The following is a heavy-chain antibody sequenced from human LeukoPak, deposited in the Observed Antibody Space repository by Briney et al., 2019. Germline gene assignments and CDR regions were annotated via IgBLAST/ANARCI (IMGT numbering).Heavy chain of an antibody. J-gene: IGHJ4*02. D-gene: IGHD1-26*01. CDR2: IKEYGGEK. CDR3: ARSSVGHYDY. CDR1: GFIFRNYW. Sequence: PGGSLRLSCAASGFIFRNYWMSWVRQAPGKGLEWVASIKEYGGEKYYVDSVKGRFTISRDNAINSVYLQMSGLRADDTAVYYCARSSVGHYDYWGQETLVTVSS. V-gene: IGHV3-7*01.